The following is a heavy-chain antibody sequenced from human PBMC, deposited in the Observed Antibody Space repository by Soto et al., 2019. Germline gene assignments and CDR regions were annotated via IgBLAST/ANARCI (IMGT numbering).Heavy chain of an antibody. CDR1: GGSISSYY. CDR3: GRLAVTHYYYYYYYMDV. J-gene: IGHJ6*03. V-gene: IGHV4-59*08. CDR2: IYYSGST. D-gene: IGHD4-17*01. Sequence: PSETLSLTCTVSGGSISSYYWSWIRQPPGKGLEWIGYIYYSGSTNYNPSLKSRVTISVDTSKNQFSLKLSSVTAADTAVYYCGRLAVTHYYYYYYYMDVWGKGTTVTVSS.